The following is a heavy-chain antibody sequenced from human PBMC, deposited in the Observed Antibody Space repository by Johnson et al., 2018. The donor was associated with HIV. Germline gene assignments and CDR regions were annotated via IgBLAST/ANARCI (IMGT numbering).Heavy chain of an antibody. D-gene: IGHD5-18*01. V-gene: IGHV3-66*02. CDR1: GFPVTSNF. J-gene: IGHJ3*02. CDR2: VYSTFGT. Sequence: EVQLVESGGGLVQPGGSLRLSCTASGFPVTSNFMTWVRQPPGKGLDWVSAVYSTFGTYYADSVRGRFTISTDNSKNTLYLQMNSLRREDTAVYYCAGGVRNSYGYLLGTFDIWGQGKMVTVSS. CDR3: AGGVRNSYGYLLGTFDI.